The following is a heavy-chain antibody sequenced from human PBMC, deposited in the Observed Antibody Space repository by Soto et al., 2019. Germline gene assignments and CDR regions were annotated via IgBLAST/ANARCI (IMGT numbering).Heavy chain of an antibody. CDR3: ARVRGIRGVIPSHFGL. D-gene: IGHD3-10*01. CDR2: IIPLYGTV. CDR1: GGTFNSYG. J-gene: IGHJ4*02. V-gene: IGHV1-69*06. Sequence: SVKVSCKASGGTFNSYGISWVRQAPGQGLDWMGVIIPLYGTVNYAQKFQGRVSITADNSTSTAYMDLNSVRSDDTAVYYCARVRGIRGVIPSHFGLWGQGTQVTVSS.